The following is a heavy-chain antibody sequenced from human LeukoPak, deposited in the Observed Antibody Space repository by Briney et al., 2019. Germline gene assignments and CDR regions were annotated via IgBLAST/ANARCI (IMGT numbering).Heavy chain of an antibody. Sequence: ASVKVSCKASGYTFTSYYMHWVRQAPGQGLEGMGILNPSGGSTSYAQKFQGRVTMTRDTSTSTVYMELSSLRSEDTAVYYCASTVAGGYSLYYFDYWGQGTLVTVSS. CDR2: LNPSGGST. V-gene: IGHV1-46*03. J-gene: IGHJ4*02. D-gene: IGHD3-22*01. CDR1: GYTFTSYY. CDR3: ASTVAGGYSLYYFDY.